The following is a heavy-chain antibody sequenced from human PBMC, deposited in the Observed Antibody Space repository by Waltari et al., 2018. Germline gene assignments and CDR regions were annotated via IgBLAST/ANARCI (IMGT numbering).Heavy chain of an antibody. CDR3: ARDSPTYYDILTGYYHDY. D-gene: IGHD3-9*01. J-gene: IGHJ4*02. CDR1: GFTFSSYW. V-gene: IGHV3-7*01. Sequence: EVQLVESGGGLVQPGGSLRLSCAASGFTFSSYWMSWVRPAPGKGLEWVANIKQDGSEKYYVDSVKGRFTISRDNAKNSLYLQMNSLRAEDTAVYYCARDSPTYYDILTGYYHDYWGQGTLVTVSS. CDR2: IKQDGSEK.